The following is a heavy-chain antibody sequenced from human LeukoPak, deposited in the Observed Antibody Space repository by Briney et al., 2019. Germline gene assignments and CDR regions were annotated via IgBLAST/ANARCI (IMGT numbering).Heavy chain of an antibody. CDR1: GYSISSGYY. J-gene: IGHJ3*02. D-gene: IGHD4-17*01. Sequence: PSETLSLTCTVSGYSISSGYYWGWIRQPPGKGLEWIGSIYHSGSTYYNPSLKSRVTISVDTSKNQFSLKLSSVTAADTAVCYCARSHDYGDGDAFDIWGQGTMVTVSS. CDR2: IYHSGST. V-gene: IGHV4-38-2*02. CDR3: ARSHDYGDGDAFDI.